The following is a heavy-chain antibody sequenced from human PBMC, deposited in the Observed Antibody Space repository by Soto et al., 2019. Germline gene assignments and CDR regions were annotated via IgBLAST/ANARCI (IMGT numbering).Heavy chain of an antibody. CDR1: GFTFSSYS. Sequence: GGSLRLSCAASGFTFSSYSMNWVRQAPGKGLEWVSSISSSSSYIYYADSVKGRFTISRDNAKNSLYQQMNSLRADDTVLYYSAIVQSVIAARDDAFDIWGQGTMVTVSS. J-gene: IGHJ3*02. D-gene: IGHD6-13*01. V-gene: IGHV3-21*01. CDR2: ISSSSSYI. CDR3: AIVQSVIAARDDAFDI.